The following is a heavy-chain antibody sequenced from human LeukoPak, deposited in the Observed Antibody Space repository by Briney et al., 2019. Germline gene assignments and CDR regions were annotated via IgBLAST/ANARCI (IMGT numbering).Heavy chain of an antibody. Sequence: PGGSLRLPCAASGFTSSSYAMHWVRQAPGKGLEWVAVISYDGSNKYYADSVKGRFTTSRDNSKNTLYLQMNSLRAEDTAVYYCARALSTVTTDLDYWGQGTLVTVSS. CDR1: GFTSSSYA. CDR2: ISYDGSNK. D-gene: IGHD4-17*01. V-gene: IGHV3-30-3*01. J-gene: IGHJ4*02. CDR3: ARALSTVTTDLDY.